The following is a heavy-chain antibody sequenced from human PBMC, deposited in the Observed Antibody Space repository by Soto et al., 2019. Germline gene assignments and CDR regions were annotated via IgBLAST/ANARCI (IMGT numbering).Heavy chain of an antibody. D-gene: IGHD2-2*01. CDR1: GYPFTSYH. V-gene: IGHV1-46*01. Sequence: QVQLVQSGAELKKPGASVKVSCKASGYPFTSYHMHWLRQAPGQGLEWMGVLNPAGGRTTYAQNFPVRVTMTRVTSTSTGYVEVTSLRSGDPAVYYCAREVVVVPGDQSNFSHGMDVWGQGTTVTVSS. J-gene: IGHJ6*02. CDR3: AREVVVVPGDQSNFSHGMDV. CDR2: LNPAGGRT.